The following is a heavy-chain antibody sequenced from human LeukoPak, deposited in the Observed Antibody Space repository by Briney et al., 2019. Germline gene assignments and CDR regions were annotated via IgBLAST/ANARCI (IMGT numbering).Heavy chain of an antibody. V-gene: IGHV1-69*01. CDR3: ARIVTHDYGDLDY. D-gene: IGHD4-17*01. CDR1: GGTFSSYA. Sequence: SVKVPCKASGGTFSSYAISWVRQAPGQGLEWMGGIIPIFGTANYAQKFQGRVTITADESTSTAYMELSSLRSEDTAVYYCARIVTHDYGDLDYGGQGTLVTVSS. CDR2: IIPIFGTA. J-gene: IGHJ4*02.